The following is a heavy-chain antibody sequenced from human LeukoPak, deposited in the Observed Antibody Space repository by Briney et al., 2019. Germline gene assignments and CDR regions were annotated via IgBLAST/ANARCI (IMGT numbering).Heavy chain of an antibody. V-gene: IGHV3-30-3*01. Sequence: GGSLRLSCAASGCTFSSYAMHWVRQAPGKGLEWVAVISYDGSNKYYADSVKGRFTISRDNSKNTLYLQMNSLRAEDTAVYYCAREYVAGAYGLGDWGQGTLVTVPS. CDR1: GCTFSSYA. D-gene: IGHD3-10*01. J-gene: IGHJ4*02. CDR3: AREYVAGAYGLGD. CDR2: ISYDGSNK.